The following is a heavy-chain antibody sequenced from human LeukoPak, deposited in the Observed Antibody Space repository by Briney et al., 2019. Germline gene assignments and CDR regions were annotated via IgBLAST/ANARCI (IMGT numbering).Heavy chain of an antibody. Sequence: PGRSLRLSCAASGFTFSSYAMHWVRQAPGKGLEWVSYISGNNGNICYADSVKGRFTISRDNAKNSLYLQMNSLRAEDTAVYYCASNSNRAGGYWGQGTLVTVSS. V-gene: IGHV3-48*04. J-gene: IGHJ4*02. CDR3: ASNSNRAGGY. CDR1: GFTFSSYA. D-gene: IGHD2-21*01. CDR2: ISGNNGNI.